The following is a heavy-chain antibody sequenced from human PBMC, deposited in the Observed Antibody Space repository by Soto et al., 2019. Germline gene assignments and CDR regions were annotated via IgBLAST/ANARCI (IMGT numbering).Heavy chain of an antibody. CDR1: GASINTGGFY. Sequence: SETLSLTCSVSGASINTGGFYWSWVRQFPGKGLDWIGYGSHTGSRYLNPSLRSRITISLDSPNNQFSLRLTSVTAADTAVYYCARVKVTTESFDSWGQGSLVTVSS. CDR2: GSHTGSR. V-gene: IGHV4-31*03. D-gene: IGHD4-17*01. J-gene: IGHJ4*02. CDR3: ARVKVTTESFDS.